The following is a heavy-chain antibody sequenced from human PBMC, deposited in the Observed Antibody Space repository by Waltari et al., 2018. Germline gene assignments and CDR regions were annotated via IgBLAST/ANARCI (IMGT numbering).Heavy chain of an antibody. D-gene: IGHD5-12*01. J-gene: IGHJ5*02. Sequence: QVQLVQSGAEVKKPGSSVKVSCKASGGTFSSYAISWVRQAPGQGLEWMGGIIPIFGTANYAQKFQGRGTITADESTSTAYMELSSLRSEDTAVYYCARDPEVVATMGNWFDPWGQGTLVTVSS. V-gene: IGHV1-69*01. CDR1: GGTFSSYA. CDR3: ARDPEVVATMGNWFDP. CDR2: IIPIFGTA.